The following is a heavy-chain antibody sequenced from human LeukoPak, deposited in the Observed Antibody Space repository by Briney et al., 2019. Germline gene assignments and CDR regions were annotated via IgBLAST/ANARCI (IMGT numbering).Heavy chain of an antibody. D-gene: IGHD2-2*01. CDR2: IIPIFGTA. V-gene: IGHV1-69*13. J-gene: IGHJ3*02. CDR1: GGTFSSYA. CDR3: ARGRRYCSSTSCYEGGYAFDI. Sequence: SVKVSCKASGGTFSSYAISWVRQAPGQGLEWMGGIIPIFGTANYAQKFQGRVTITADESTSTAYMELSSLRSEDTAVYYCARGRRYCSSTSCYEGGYAFDIWGQGTMVTVSS.